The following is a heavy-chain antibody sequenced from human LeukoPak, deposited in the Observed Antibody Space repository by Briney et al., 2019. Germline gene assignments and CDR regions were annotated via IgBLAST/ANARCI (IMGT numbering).Heavy chain of an antibody. CDR2: VNPSSGGP. CDR3: ARDSEYQLLQNYFDA. J-gene: IGHJ5*02. D-gene: IGHD2-2*01. V-gene: IGHV1-2*02. Sequence: GASVKVSCKASGYSFTGHYIHWVRQAPGQGLEWIGWVNPSSGGPDYAQKFKGRVTVTRDTSISTAYMELSRLTADDTAVYYCARDSEYQLLQNYFDARGQGTLVIVSS. CDR1: GYSFTGHY.